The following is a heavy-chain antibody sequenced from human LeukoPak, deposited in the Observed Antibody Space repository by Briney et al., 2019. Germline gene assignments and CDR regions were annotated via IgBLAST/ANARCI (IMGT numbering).Heavy chain of an antibody. CDR2: ISGSGGST. CDR3: AKSVLLKPADY. D-gene: IGHD3-16*01. V-gene: IGHV3-23*01. Sequence: GGSLRLSCGASGFTFSSYAMSWVRQAPGKGLGWVSDISGSGGSTYYADSAKGRFTISRDNSKNTLYLQMNSLRAEDTAVYYCAKSVLLKPADYWGQGTLVTVSS. CDR1: GFTFSSYA. J-gene: IGHJ4*02.